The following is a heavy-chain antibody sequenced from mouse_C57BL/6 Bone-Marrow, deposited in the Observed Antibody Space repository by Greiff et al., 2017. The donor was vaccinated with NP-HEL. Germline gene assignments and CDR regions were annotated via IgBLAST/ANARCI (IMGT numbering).Heavy chain of an antibody. CDR1: EYEFPSHD. Sequence: EVKVVESGGGLVQPGESLKLSCESNEYEFPSHDMSWVRKTPEKRLELVAAINSDGGSTYYTDTMERRFIISRDNTKKTLYRQMSSLRSEDTALYYCARHNDYYGYFDYWGQGTTLTVSS. V-gene: IGHV5-2*01. CDR2: INSDGGST. D-gene: IGHD1-1*01. CDR3: ARHNDYYGYFDY. J-gene: IGHJ2*01.